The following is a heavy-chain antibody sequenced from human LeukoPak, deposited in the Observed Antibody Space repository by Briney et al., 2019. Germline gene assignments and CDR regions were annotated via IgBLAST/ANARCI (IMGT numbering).Heavy chain of an antibody. Sequence: GASVKVSCKASGYTFSIYFIHWVRQAPGQGLEWMGMINTQNGDTSYAQKFRGRVTMTRDMSTSTVYMELNNLRSDDTAVYYCAREKAGGYFDYWGQGTLVTVSS. CDR2: INTQNGDT. D-gene: IGHD3-10*01. V-gene: IGHV1-46*01. CDR3: AREKAGGYFDY. CDR1: GYTFSIYF. J-gene: IGHJ4*02.